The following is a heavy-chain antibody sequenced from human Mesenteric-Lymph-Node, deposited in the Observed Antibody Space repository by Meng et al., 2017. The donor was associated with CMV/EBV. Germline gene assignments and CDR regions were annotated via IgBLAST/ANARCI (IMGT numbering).Heavy chain of an antibody. V-gene: IGHV4-39*01. CDR3: ARHGNVATPNDAFDI. D-gene: IGHD1-26*01. J-gene: IGHJ3*02. CDR2: IYYSGNT. Sequence: SETLSLTCSVSGGSISSTSYLWGWIRQPPGKGLEWIGSIYYSGNTYYNPSLKSRVTISVDTSKNQFSLKLSSVTAADTAVYYCARHGNVATPNDAFDIWGQGTMVTVSS. CDR1: GGSISSTSYL.